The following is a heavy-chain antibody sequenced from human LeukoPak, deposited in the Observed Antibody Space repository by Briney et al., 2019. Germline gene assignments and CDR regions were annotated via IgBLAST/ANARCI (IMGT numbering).Heavy chain of an antibody. CDR3: ARSVDMGTFDY. CDR2: ISSSSYI. V-gene: IGHV3-21*01. J-gene: IGHJ4*02. CDR1: GFTFSSYA. D-gene: IGHD5-24*01. Sequence: GGSLRLSCAASGFTFSSYAMSWVRQAPGKGLEWVSSISSSSYIYYADSVKGRFTISRDNSKNTLYLQMNSMRVEDTAVYYCARSVDMGTFDYWGQGTLVTVSS.